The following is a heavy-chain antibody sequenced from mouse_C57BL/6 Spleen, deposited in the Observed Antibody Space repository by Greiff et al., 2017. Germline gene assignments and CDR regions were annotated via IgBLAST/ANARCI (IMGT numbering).Heavy chain of an antibody. D-gene: IGHD2-4*01. CDR3: ANTFYADYDEAIDY. CDR2: INPSSGYT. J-gene: IGHJ4*01. Sequence: VQLQQSGAELVKPGASVKLSCKASGYTFTSYRMHWVKQRPGQGLEWIGYINPSSGYTKYNQKFKDKATLTVDQSSSTAYMQLSSLTYYDSAVYYCANTFYADYDEAIDYWGQGTSVTVSS. V-gene: IGHV1-7*01. CDR1: GYTFTSYR.